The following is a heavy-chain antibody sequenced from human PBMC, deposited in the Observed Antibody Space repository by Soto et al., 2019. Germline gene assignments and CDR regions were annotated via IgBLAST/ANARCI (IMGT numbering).Heavy chain of an antibody. CDR1: GFTFSSYA. CDR3: AKRRGAGGHFDY. D-gene: IGHD2-15*01. CDR2: VSIGGST. V-gene: IGHV3-23*01. J-gene: IGHJ4*02. Sequence: DVQLLESGGGLVQPEGSLRLSCAASGFTFSSYAMGWVRQGPGKGLEWVAVVSIGGSTHYADSVMGRFTITRDNCKNTLSLQMNSLTAEDTAVYFCAKRRGAGGHFDYGGQGALVTVSS.